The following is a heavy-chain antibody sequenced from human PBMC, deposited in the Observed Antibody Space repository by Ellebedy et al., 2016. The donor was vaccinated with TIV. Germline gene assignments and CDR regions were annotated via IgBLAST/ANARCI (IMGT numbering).Heavy chain of an antibody. V-gene: IGHV3-74*01. CDR1: RFSFSTYW. D-gene: IGHD3-22*01. CDR2: ISPDGGSV. Sequence: GGSLRLSCAASRFSFSTYWMHWVRQAPGKGLMWISRISPDGGSVRYADSVKGRFTISRANSKNTLYLQMNSLKTEDTAVYYCTTDVSGYYDANYGMDVWGQGTTVTVSS. CDR3: TTDVSGYYDANYGMDV. J-gene: IGHJ6*02.